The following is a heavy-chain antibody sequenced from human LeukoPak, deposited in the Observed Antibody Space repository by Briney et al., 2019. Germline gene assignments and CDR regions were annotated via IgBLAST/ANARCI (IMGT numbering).Heavy chain of an antibody. CDR3: ASLRSGYYTFFDY. CDR1: GLTFTSSA. Sequence: GGSLTLSCAASGLTFTSSAMNWVRQPPGKGLEWVSVISGSGGSTVYADSVQGRFTISRDNSKNTLYLQMNSLRAEDTAVYYCASLRSGYYTFFDYWGQGSLVTVSS. V-gene: IGHV3-23*01. CDR2: ISGSGGST. D-gene: IGHD3-10*01. J-gene: IGHJ4*02.